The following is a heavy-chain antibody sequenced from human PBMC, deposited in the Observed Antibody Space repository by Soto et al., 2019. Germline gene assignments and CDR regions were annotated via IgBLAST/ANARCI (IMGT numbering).Heavy chain of an antibody. J-gene: IGHJ4*02. Sequence: GGSLKLSCAASGFPFSSYWMSLVRQALGKGLEWVANIKQDGSEKYYVDSVKGRFTISRDNAKNSLYLQMNSLRAEDTAVYYCARASVFGVVIRQFDYWGQGTLVTVSS. CDR2: IKQDGSEK. D-gene: IGHD3-3*01. CDR1: GFPFSSYW. V-gene: IGHV3-7*05. CDR3: ARASVFGVVIRQFDY.